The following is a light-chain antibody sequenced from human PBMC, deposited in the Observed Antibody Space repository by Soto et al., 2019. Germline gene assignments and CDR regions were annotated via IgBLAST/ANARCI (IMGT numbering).Light chain of an antibody. CDR3: QQGSRTLT. Sequence: DIQMTQSPSSLSASVGDRVTITCRASQSISNYLNWYQQKPGKAPKLLISGASSLRSGVPSRFSGSGSGTDFTLTINSLQPEDFATYYCQQGSRTLTFGGGTKVEIK. V-gene: IGKV1-39*01. CDR2: GAS. J-gene: IGKJ4*01. CDR1: QSISNY.